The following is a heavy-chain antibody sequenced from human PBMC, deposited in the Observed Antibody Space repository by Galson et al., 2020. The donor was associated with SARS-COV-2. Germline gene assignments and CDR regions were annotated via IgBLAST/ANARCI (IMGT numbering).Heavy chain of an antibody. D-gene: IGHD3-9*01. CDR1: GFSLTTRGVG. Sequence: SGPTLVKPTQTLTLTCTCSGFSLTTRGVGVGWIRQPPGKAPEFLALLYWDDDKRYNLSLKNRLTLIKDTSKNQVVLTMTNMDPVDSGTYFCAHMGYDNNAFSQGGFDYWGQGTPVTVSS. CDR2: LYWDDDK. V-gene: IGHV2-5*02. J-gene: IGHJ4*02. CDR3: AHMGYDNNAFSQGGFDY.